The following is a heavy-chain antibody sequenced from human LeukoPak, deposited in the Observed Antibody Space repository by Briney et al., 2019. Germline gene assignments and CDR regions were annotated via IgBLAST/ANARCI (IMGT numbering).Heavy chain of an antibody. CDR2: ISGSGDYT. V-gene: IGHV3-23*01. Sequence: GGSLRLSCAASGFTFSNYALSWVRQAPGKGPEWVSVISGSGDYTDYAGSVKGRFTISRENSKNTLYLQMNSLRDEDTAVYYCAKGQAQGGTRYSGSDYWGQGTLVTVSS. CDR3: AKGQAQGGTRYSGSDY. D-gene: IGHD2-15*01. J-gene: IGHJ4*02. CDR1: GFTFSNYA.